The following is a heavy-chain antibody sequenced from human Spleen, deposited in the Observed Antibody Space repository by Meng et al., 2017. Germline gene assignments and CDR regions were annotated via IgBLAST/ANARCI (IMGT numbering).Heavy chain of an antibody. Sequence: SQTRSLTGAISGDSVSSNSAAWNWIRQSPSRGPEWLGRTYYRSKWYSDYAVSVKGRMTINPDTSKNQFSLQLNSVTPEDTAVYYCARDSRAVAGSFDFWGQGTVVTVSS. CDR3: ARDSRAVAGSFDF. V-gene: IGHV6-1*01. CDR2: TYYRSKWYS. J-gene: IGHJ4*02. CDR1: GDSVSSNSAA. D-gene: IGHD6-19*01.